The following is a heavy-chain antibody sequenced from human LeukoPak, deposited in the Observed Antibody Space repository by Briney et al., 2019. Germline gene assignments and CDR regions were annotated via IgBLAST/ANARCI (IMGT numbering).Heavy chain of an antibody. V-gene: IGHV1-2*02. CDR2: INPNSGGT. Sequence: ASVKVSCKASGYTFIDYYMHWVRQAPGQGLEWMGWINPNSGGTHYAPKFQGRVTMTRDTSISTVYMELSSLSSDGTAAYYCARGPSGDYWGQGTLVTVSS. J-gene: IGHJ4*02. D-gene: IGHD6-6*01. CDR1: GYTFIDYY. CDR3: ARGPSGDY.